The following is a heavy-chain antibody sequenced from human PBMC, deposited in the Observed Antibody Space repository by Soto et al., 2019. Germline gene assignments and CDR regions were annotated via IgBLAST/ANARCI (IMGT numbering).Heavy chain of an antibody. V-gene: IGHV3-48*01. J-gene: IGHJ4*02. D-gene: IGHD4-17*01. CDR2: ITSSSTI. Sequence: GESLKISCAASGFTFSTYSMNWVRQAPGKGLEWISHITSSSTIYYADSVKGRFTISRDNAKNSLYLQMNSLRAEDTAVYYCARDFFGDYSFDYWGQGTLVTVSS. CDR3: ARDFFGDYSFDY. CDR1: GFTFSTYS.